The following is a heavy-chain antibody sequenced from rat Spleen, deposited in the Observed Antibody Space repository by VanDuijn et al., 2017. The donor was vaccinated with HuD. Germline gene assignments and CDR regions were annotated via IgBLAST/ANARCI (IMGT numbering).Heavy chain of an antibody. D-gene: IGHD1-4*01. J-gene: IGHJ2*01. CDR2: ISTGGNT. CDR1: GFSLTSNG. V-gene: IGHV2S12*01. CDR3: TRESPYKKGFDY. Sequence: QVQLKESGPGLVQPSQTLSLTCTVSGFSLTSNGVSWVRQPPGKGLEWIAAISTGGNTYYNSGLKSRLGISRDTSKSQVFLKKNSLQTDDTGTYYCTRESPYKKGFDYWGQGVMVTVSS.